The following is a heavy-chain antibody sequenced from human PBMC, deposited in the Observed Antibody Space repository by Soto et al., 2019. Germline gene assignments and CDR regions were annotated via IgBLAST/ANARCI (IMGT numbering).Heavy chain of an antibody. CDR2: IYWDDDQ. Sequence: QITLKESGPPLVKPTQTLTLTCTFSGFALSTSGVGVSWIRHPPGKALERLALIYWDDDQRYSPSLKSSLTITEDTAKNTVSLTVTLMDPLDTATYCCAHSMYCIGGSCYYTDLFDYWGHGTLVTVS. D-gene: IGHD2-15*01. CDR3: AHSMYCIGGSCYYTDLFDY. J-gene: IGHJ4*01. V-gene: IGHV2-5*02. CDR1: GFALSTSGVG.